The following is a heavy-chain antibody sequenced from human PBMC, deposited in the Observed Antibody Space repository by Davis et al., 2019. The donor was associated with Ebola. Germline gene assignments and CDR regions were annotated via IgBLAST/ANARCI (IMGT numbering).Heavy chain of an antibody. V-gene: IGHV4-39*02. CDR3: AREDYYLSGSYRYFES. CDR1: GDSISSTFYY. CDR2: IYYSGTT. D-gene: IGHD3-10*01. Sequence: MPSETLSLTCTVSGDSISSTFYYWGWIRQSPGKGLEWIATIYYSGTTYYNPSLKSRVTISVDTSKNQLSLKLSYVTAADTAVFYCAREDYYLSGSYRYFESWGQGILVTVSS. J-gene: IGHJ4*02.